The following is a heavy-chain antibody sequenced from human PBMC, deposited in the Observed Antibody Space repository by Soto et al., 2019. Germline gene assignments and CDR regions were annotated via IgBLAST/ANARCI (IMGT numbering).Heavy chain of an antibody. D-gene: IGHD2-2*02. CDR2: IIPIFGTA. CDR3: ASGCLYCSSTSCYTFDI. CDR1: GGTFSSYA. V-gene: IGHV1-69*01. J-gene: IGHJ3*02. Sequence: QVQLVQSGAEVKKPGSSVKVSCKASGGTFSSYAISWVRQAPGQGLEWMGGIIPIFGTANYAQKFQGRVTITADESTSTAYMELSSLRSEDTAVYDCASGCLYCSSTSCYTFDIWGQGTMVTVSS.